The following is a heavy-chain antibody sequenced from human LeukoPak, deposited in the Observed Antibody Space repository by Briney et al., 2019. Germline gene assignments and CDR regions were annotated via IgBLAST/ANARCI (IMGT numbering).Heavy chain of an antibody. Sequence: GGSLRLSCAASGFTFSSYWMHWVRQAPGKGLVWVSRINSDGSSTSYADSVKGRFTISRDNSKNSLYLHMNSLRAKDTALYYCAREPYYDSSGYSPDYWGQGTLVTVSS. D-gene: IGHD3-22*01. CDR2: INSDGSST. CDR3: AREPYYDSSGYSPDY. V-gene: IGHV3-74*01. CDR1: GFTFSSYW. J-gene: IGHJ4*02.